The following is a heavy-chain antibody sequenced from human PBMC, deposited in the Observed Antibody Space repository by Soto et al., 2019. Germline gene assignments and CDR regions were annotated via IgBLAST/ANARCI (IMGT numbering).Heavy chain of an antibody. CDR1: GFTISTYA. V-gene: IGHV3-23*01. Sequence: GGSLRLSCAASGFTISTYAMTWVRQAPGKGLECVSGVTGSGGQIHYADSVKGRFTISKDNSKNTPYLQMSSLRDEDTALYYCAKDAVYNDGLWLMDSWGQGTLVTV. CDR3: AKDAVYNDGLWLMDS. J-gene: IGHJ5*02. D-gene: IGHD2-21*01. CDR2: VTGSGGQI.